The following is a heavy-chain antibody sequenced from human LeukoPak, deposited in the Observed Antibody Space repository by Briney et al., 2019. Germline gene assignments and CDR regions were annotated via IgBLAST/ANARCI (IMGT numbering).Heavy chain of an antibody. D-gene: IGHD6-19*01. Sequence: SETLSLTCAVYGGSFSGYYWSWIRQPPGKGLEWIGEINHSGSTNYNPSLKSRVTIFVDTSKNQFSLKLRSVTAADTAVYYCARLPPYSSGWYEDYWGQGTLVTVSS. V-gene: IGHV4-34*01. CDR3: ARLPPYSSGWYEDY. CDR1: GGSFSGYY. J-gene: IGHJ4*02. CDR2: INHSGST.